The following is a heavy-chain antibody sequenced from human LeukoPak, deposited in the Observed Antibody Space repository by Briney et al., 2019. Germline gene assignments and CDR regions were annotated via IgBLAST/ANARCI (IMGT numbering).Heavy chain of an antibody. V-gene: IGHV4-38-2*02. CDR1: GYSISSGYY. J-gene: IGHJ4*02. CDR2: IYHSGST. D-gene: IGHD2-21*02. Sequence: SETLSLTCTVSGYSISSGYYWGWIRQPPGKGLEWIGSIYHSGSTYYNPSLKSRVTISVDTSKNQFSLKLSSVTAADTAVYYCARRVVTTREDYFDYWGQGTLVTVSS. CDR3: ARRVVTTREDYFDY.